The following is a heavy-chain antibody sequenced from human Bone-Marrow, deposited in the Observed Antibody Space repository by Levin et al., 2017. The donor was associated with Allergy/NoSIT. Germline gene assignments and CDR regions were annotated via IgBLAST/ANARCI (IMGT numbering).Heavy chain of an antibody. Sequence: GGSLRLSCAASGFTFSSYAMHWVRQAPGKGLEWVAVISYDGSNKYYADSVKGRFTISRDNSKNTLYLQMNSLRAEDTAVYYCARGQLANGGFDYWGQGTLVTVSS. V-gene: IGHV3-30*04. D-gene: IGHD6-6*01. J-gene: IGHJ4*02. CDR1: GFTFSSYA. CDR2: ISYDGSNK. CDR3: ARGQLANGGFDY.